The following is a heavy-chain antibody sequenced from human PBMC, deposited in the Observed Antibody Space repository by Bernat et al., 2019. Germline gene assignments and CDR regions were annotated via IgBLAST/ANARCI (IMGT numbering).Heavy chain of an antibody. CDR2: ISGSGGST. J-gene: IGHJ4*02. V-gene: IGHV3-23*01. CDR1: GFTFSSYA. D-gene: IGHD3-16*01. CDR3: AKGEWGTTEILDY. Sequence: EVQLLESGGGLVQPGGSLRLSCAASGFTFSSYAMSWVRQAPGKGLEWVSAISGSGGSTYYADSVKGRFTISRDNSKNTLYLKMNSLRAEDTAVYYCAKGEWGTTEILDYWGQGTLVTVSS.